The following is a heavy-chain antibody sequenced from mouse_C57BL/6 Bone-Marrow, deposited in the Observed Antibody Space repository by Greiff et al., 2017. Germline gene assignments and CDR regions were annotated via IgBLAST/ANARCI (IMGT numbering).Heavy chain of an antibody. Sequence: QVQLQQPGAELVRPGTSVKLSCKASGYTFTSYWMNGVKQRPGQGLEWIGVIDPSVSYTNYNQKFKGKATLTVDTSSSTSYMQLSSLTSEVSAVYSCARSNYCGSSYWYFDVWGTGTTVTVSA. CDR2: IDPSVSYT. D-gene: IGHD1-1*01. J-gene: IGHJ1*03. CDR1: GYTFTSYW. CDR3: ARSNYCGSSYWYFDV. V-gene: IGHV1-59*01.